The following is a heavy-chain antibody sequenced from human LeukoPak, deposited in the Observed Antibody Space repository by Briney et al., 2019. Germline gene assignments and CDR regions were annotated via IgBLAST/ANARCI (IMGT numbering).Heavy chain of an antibody. Sequence: GASVKVSCKASGGTFSSYAISWVRQAPGQGLEWMGRIIPILGIANYAQKFQGRVTITADKSTSTAYMELSSLRSEDTAVYYCARDYFRYSYGVPNDYWGQGTLVTVSS. V-gene: IGHV1-69*04. CDR3: ARDYFRYSYGVPNDY. D-gene: IGHD5-18*01. CDR1: GGTFSSYA. CDR2: IIPILGIA. J-gene: IGHJ4*02.